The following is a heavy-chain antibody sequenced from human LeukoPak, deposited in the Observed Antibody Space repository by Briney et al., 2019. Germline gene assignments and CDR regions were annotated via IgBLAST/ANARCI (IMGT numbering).Heavy chain of an antibody. Sequence: PGGSLRLSCAASGFTFSSYGMHWVRQAPGKGLEWVAVISYDGSNKYYADSVKGRFTISRDNSKNTLYLQMNSLRAEDTAVYYXXXDLYSSLMIYGMDVWGQGTTVTVSS. D-gene: IGHD5-18*01. V-gene: IGHV3-30*03. CDR3: XXDLYSSLMIYGMDV. J-gene: IGHJ6*02. CDR2: ISYDGSNK. CDR1: GFTFSSYG.